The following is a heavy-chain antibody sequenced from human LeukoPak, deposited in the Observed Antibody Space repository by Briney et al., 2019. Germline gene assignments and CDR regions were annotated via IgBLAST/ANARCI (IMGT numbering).Heavy chain of an antibody. CDR3: ARDGTNRYYYYYMDV. J-gene: IGHJ6*03. CDR1: GGTFSSYA. CDR2: IIPIFGTA. D-gene: IGHD3-16*02. Sequence: ASVKVSCKASGGTFSSYAISWVRQAPGQGLEWMGGIIPIFGTANYAQKFQGRVTITADESTSTAYMELSSLRSEDTAVYYCARDGTNRYYYYYMDVWGKGTTVTVSS. V-gene: IGHV1-69*13.